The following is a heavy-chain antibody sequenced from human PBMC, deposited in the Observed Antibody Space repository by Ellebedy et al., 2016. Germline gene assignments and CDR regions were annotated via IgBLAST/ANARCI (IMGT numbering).Heavy chain of an antibody. CDR1: AYSISSGHY. D-gene: IGHD5-12*01. CDR3: ARDGVDMVPTTNMYYFDY. J-gene: IGHJ4*02. V-gene: IGHV4-38-2*02. CDR2: VYHSGST. Sequence: SETLSLXXTVSAYSISSGHYWAWIRPPPGKGLEWIGTVYHSGSTFYNPSLKSRVTISVDTSKNRFSLKVTSVTAADTAIYYCARDGVDMVPTTNMYYFDYWGQGTLVTVSS.